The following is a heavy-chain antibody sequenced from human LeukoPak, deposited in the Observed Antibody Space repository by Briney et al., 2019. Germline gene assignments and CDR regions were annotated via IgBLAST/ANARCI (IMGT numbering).Heavy chain of an antibody. D-gene: IGHD6-19*01. CDR3: ARGGEWSSGGYNLFDP. J-gene: IGHJ5*02. V-gene: IGHV4-38-2*02. CDR2: IYHSGSP. CDR1: DYSISSGYY. Sequence: KPSETLPLTCHVPDYSISSGYYWGWIRQPPGKGLEWIGSIYHSGSPYYNPPLKSRVPISVDTSKNQFSLTLSLVTAADTAVYYCARGGEWSSGGYNLFDPWGQGTLVTVSS.